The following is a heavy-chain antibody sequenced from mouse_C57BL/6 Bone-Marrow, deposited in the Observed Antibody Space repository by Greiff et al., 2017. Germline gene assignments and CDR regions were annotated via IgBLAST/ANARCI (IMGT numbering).Heavy chain of an antibody. CDR3: ARWGTTVLDY. V-gene: IGHV5-9*01. CDR1: GFTFSSYT. D-gene: IGHD1-1*01. CDR2: ISGGGGNT. J-gene: IGHJ2*01. Sequence: LVESGGGLVKPGGSLKLSCAASGFTFSSYTMSWVRQTPEKRLEWVATISGGGGNTYYPDSVKGRFTISRDNAKNTLYLQMSSLRSEDTALYYCARWGTTVLDYWGQGTTLTVSS.